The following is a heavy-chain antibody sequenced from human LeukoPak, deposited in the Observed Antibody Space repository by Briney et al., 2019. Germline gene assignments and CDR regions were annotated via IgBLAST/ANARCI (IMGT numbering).Heavy chain of an antibody. Sequence: PGGSLRLSCAASGFTFSSYWMHWVRQAPGKGLVWVSHINSDGGSTTYADSVEGRFTISRDNAKNTLYLQMNSLRAEDTAVYSCARDYGDAFDLWGQGTVVTVSS. CDR2: INSDGGST. CDR3: ARDYGDAFDL. J-gene: IGHJ3*01. V-gene: IGHV3-74*01. D-gene: IGHD3-16*01. CDR1: GFTFSSYW.